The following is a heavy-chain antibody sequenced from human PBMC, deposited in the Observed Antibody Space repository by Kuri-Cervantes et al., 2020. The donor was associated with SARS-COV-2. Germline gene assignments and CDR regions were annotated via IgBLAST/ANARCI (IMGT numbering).Heavy chain of an antibody. CDR2: LDWDDDK. J-gene: IGHJ3*01. V-gene: IGHV2-70*20. CDR1: GFSFSTSGMS. D-gene: IGHD1-14*01. Sequence: SGPTLVKPTQTLTLTCTFSGFSFSTSGMSMSWVRQPPGKALEWLGMLDWDDDKYYNTALRTRLTISKDSSKNQVVLTMTNMDPADTGTYYCARIPPTGGAIDVWGQGRKVTVSS. CDR3: ARIPPTGGAIDV.